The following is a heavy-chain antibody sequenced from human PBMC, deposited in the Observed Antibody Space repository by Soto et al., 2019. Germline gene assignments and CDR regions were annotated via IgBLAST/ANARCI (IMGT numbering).Heavy chain of an antibody. CDR3: ARYHDYGDYVAGNGEYFQH. CDR2: IIPILGIA. V-gene: IGHV1-69*02. J-gene: IGHJ1*01. CDR1: GGTFSSYT. D-gene: IGHD4-17*01. Sequence: VASVKVSCKASGGTFSSYTISWVRQAPGQGLEWMGRIIPILGIANYAQKFQGRVTITADKSMSTAYMELSSLRSEDTAVYYCARYHDYGDYVAGNGEYFQHWGQGTLVTVSS.